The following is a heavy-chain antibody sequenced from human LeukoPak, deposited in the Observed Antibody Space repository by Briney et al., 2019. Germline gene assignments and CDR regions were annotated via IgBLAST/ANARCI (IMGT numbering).Heavy chain of an antibody. CDR2: IYTSGST. CDR3: ARGRYYYDSSGYYSWFDP. CDR1: GGSISSYY. Sequence: SETLSLTCTVSGGSISSYYWSWIRQPAGKGLEWIGRIYTSGSTNYNPSLKSRVTMSVDTSKNQFSLKLSSVIAADTAVYYCARGRYYYDSSGYYSWFDPWGQGTLVTVSS. J-gene: IGHJ5*02. D-gene: IGHD3-22*01. V-gene: IGHV4-4*07.